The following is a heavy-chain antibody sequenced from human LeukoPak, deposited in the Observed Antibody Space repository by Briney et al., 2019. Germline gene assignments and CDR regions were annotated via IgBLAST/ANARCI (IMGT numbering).Heavy chain of an antibody. CDR1: GFTFSSFA. CDR2: ISGGGITT. V-gene: IGHV3-23*01. J-gene: IGHJ4*02. CDR3: PRQSYASGWNPFDY. D-gene: IGHD6-19*01. Sequence: PGGSLRLSCAASGFTFSSFAMSWVRQAPGKGLEWVSTISGGGITTYYAASAKGRFTISRDNSKNTLYLQMNSLPAEDTAVYYCPRQSYASGWNPFDYWGQGILVTVSS.